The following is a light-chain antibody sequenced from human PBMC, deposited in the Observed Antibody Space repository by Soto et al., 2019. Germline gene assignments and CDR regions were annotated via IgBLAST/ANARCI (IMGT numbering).Light chain of an antibody. CDR2: EVS. J-gene: IGLJ3*02. CDR1: SSDVGGYNY. CDR3: SSYTRSATWV. V-gene: IGLV2-14*01. Sequence: QSALTQPASVSGSPGQSITISCTGTSSDVGGYNYVSWYQQHPGKAPKLMGFEVSNRPSGVSNRFSGFKSGNTASLTISGLQTEDEADYYCSSYTRSATWVFGGGTKLTVL.